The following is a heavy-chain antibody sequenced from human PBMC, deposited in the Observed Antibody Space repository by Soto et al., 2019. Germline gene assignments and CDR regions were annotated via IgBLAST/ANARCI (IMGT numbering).Heavy chain of an antibody. V-gene: IGHV3-30*03. CDR1: GFTFSSYG. CDR2: ISYDGSNK. J-gene: IGHJ4*02. CDR3: AGGSSGWDYYFDY. Sequence: GESLKISCAASGFTFSSYGMHWVRQAPGKGLEWVAVISYDGSNKYYADSVKGRFTISRDNSKNTLYLQMNSLRAEDTAVYYCAGGSSGWDYYFDYWGQGTLVTVSS. D-gene: IGHD6-19*01.